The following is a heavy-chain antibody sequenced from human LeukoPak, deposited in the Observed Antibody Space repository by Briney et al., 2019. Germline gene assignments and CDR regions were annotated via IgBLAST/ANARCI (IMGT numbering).Heavy chain of an antibody. CDR3: ARDQGSSRGNWFDP. D-gene: IGHD6-13*01. CDR1: GGSISSYY. J-gene: IGHJ5*02. Sequence: PSETLSLTCTVSGGSISSYYWSWIRHPPGKGLEWIGYIYYSGSTNYNPSLKSRVTISVDTSKNQFSLKLSSVTAADTAVYYCARDQGSSRGNWFDPWGQGTLVTVSS. V-gene: IGHV4-59*01. CDR2: IYYSGST.